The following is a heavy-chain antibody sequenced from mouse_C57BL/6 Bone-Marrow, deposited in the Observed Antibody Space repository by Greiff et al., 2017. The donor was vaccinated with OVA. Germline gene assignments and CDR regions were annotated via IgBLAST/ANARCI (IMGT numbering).Heavy chain of an antibody. J-gene: IGHJ2*01. D-gene: IGHD2-4*01. CDR2: IYPRAGST. V-gene: IGHV1-85*01. CDR3: ARLDDYLFDY. CDR1: GYTFTSYD. Sequence: QVQLQQSGPELVKPGASVKLSCKASGYTFTSYDINWVKQRPGQGLEWIGWIYPRAGSTKYNEKFKGKATLTVDTSSSTAYMELHSLTSEDSAVYLCARLDDYLFDYWGQGTTLTVSS.